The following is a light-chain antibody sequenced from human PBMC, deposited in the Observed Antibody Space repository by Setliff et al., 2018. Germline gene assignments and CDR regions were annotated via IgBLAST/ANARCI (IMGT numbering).Light chain of an antibody. J-gene: IGLJ1*01. Sequence: LTQPASVSGSPGQSITISCTGTSSDIGGYNYVSWYQQHPGKAPKFMIYEVSNRPPGVSNRFSGSKSGNTASLTISGLQAEDEADYYCSSYTSSGTDVFGSGTKVTVL. CDR3: SSYTSSGTDV. CDR2: EVS. V-gene: IGLV2-14*01. CDR1: SSDIGGYNY.